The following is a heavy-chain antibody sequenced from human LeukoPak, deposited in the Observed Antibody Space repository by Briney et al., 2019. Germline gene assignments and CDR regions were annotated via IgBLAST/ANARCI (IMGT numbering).Heavy chain of an antibody. CDR2: ITSSSTYT. CDR3: AREGRDYHDSRNALDI. D-gene: IGHD3-22*01. CDR1: GITFSSYP. J-gene: IGHJ3*02. Sequence: PGGSLRLSCVASGITFSSYPMNWVRQAPGMGLEWVSSITSSSTYTFYADSVKGRFTISRDNAKNSVYLQMNSLRAGDAAVYYCAREGRDYHDSRNALDIWGQGTIITVSS. V-gene: IGHV3-21*01.